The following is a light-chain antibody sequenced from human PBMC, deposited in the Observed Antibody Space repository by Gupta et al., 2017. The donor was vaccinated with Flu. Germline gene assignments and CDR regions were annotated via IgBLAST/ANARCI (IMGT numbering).Light chain of an antibody. V-gene: IGLV4-69*01. J-gene: IGLJ2*01. CDR1: SGHSSDA. CDR3: QTWGTGPVV. Sequence: QLVLPQSPSASASLGASVKLTCTLSSGHSSDAIAWHQQQPEKGPRYLMKLNSDGSHSKGDGIPDRFSVSSSGAERYLTISSLQAEDEADYYCQTWGTGPVVFGGGTKLTVL. CDR2: LNSDGSH.